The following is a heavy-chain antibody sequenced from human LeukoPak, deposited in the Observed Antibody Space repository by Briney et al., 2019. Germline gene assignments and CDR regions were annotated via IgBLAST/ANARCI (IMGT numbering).Heavy chain of an antibody. CDR3: AREGGYYDSSGYYYADAFDI. V-gene: IGHV1-18*01. CDR1: GYTFTSYG. CDR2: ISAYNGNT. J-gene: IGHJ3*02. Sequence: ASVKVSCKASGYTFTSYGISWVRQAPGQGLEWMGWISAYNGNTNYAQKLQGRVTMTTDTSTSTAYMELRSLRSDVTAVYYCAREGGYYDSSGYYYADAFDIWGQGTMVTVSS. D-gene: IGHD3-22*01.